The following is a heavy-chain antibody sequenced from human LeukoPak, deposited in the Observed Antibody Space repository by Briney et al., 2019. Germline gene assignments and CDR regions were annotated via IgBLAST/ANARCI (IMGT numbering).Heavy chain of an antibody. CDR1: GYTFTAYY. V-gene: IGHV1-2*02. CDR2: IKPNSGDT. J-gene: IGHJ4*02. Sequence: ASVKVSCKASGYTFTAYYMHWVRQAPGQGPEWMGWIKPNSGDTWYAQKFQGRVTLTRDTSISTVYMELNRLTSDDTALYYCAVAPGDYWGQGTLVSVSA. D-gene: IGHD2-21*01. CDR3: AVAPGDY.